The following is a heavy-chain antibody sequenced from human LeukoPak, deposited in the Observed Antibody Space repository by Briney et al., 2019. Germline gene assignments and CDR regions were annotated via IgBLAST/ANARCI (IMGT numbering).Heavy chain of an antibody. V-gene: IGHV4-59*01. Sequence: SETLSLTCTVSGDSISGFYWSWIRQPAGKGLEWLGYIYNSGSTDYNPSLGSRVTISVDTSRNQFSLKLSSVTAADTAVYYCARGGLDRSSSDFFDYWGQGALVTVSS. CDR3: ARGGLDRSSSDFFDY. CDR1: GDSISGFY. CDR2: IYNSGST. D-gene: IGHD6-6*01. J-gene: IGHJ4*02.